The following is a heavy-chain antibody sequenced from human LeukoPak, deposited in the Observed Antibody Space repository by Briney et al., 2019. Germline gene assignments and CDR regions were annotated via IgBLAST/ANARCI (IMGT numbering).Heavy chain of an antibody. D-gene: IGHD3-9*01. J-gene: IGHJ5*02. CDR1: GGSISSHY. CDR2: IYYSGST. V-gene: IGHV4-59*11. CDR3: ARVIPFDWLLPNWFDP. Sequence: SETLSLTCTVSGGSISSHYWSWIRQPPGKGLEWIGYIYYSGSTNYNPPLKSRVTISVDTSKNQFSLKLSSVTAADTAVYYCARVIPFDWLLPNWFDPWGQGTLVTVSS.